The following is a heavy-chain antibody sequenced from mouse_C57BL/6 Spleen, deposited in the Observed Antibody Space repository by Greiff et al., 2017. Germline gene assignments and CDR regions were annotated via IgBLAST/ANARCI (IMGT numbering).Heavy chain of an antibody. Sequence: QVQLQQSGAELVKPGASVKISCKASGYAFSSYWMNWVKQRPGTGLEWIGQIYPGDGDTNYNGKFKGKATLTADKSSSTAYMQLSSLTSEDSAVYFCASSSYYSNYEGFDYWGQGTTLTVSS. CDR1: GYAFSSYW. D-gene: IGHD2-5*01. CDR2: IYPGDGDT. J-gene: IGHJ2*01. V-gene: IGHV1-80*01. CDR3: ASSSYYSNYEGFDY.